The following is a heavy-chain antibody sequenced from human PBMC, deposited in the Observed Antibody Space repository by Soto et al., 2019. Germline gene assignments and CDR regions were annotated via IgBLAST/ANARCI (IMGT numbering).Heavy chain of an antibody. V-gene: IGHV3-23*01. D-gene: IGHD5-12*01. Sequence: EVQLLESGGGLVQPGGSLRLSCAASGFTFSSYAMSWVRQAPGKGLEWVSAISGSGGSTYYADSVKGRFTISRDNSKNTVYLQMNSLRAEDTAVYYCAKGLRGGDDSFDYWGQGTLVTVSS. CDR2: ISGSGGST. CDR3: AKGLRGGDDSFDY. J-gene: IGHJ4*02. CDR1: GFTFSSYA.